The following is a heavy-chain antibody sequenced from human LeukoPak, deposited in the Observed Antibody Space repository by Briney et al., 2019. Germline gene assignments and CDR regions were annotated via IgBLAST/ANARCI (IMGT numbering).Heavy chain of an antibody. CDR1: GFTFSSYA. CDR3: AKRGQRPGATSDYYYGMDV. D-gene: IGHD1-26*01. CDR2: MAGSGGST. Sequence: PGGSLRLSCAASGFTFSSYAMSWVRQAPGKGLEWVSAMAGSGGSTYHADSVKGRFTISRDNSKNTLYLQMNSLRAEDTAVYYCAKRGQRPGATSDYYYGMDVWGQGTTVTVSS. V-gene: IGHV3-23*01. J-gene: IGHJ6*02.